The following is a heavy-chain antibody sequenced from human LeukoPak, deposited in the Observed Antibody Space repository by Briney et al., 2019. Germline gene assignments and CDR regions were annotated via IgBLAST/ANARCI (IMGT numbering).Heavy chain of an antibody. J-gene: IGHJ6*04. CDR1: GGSISSGSYY. Sequence: PSETLSLTCTVSGGSISSGSYYWSWIRQPAGKGLEWIGRIYTSGSTDYNPSLQSRVTISVATSKNQFSLKLSSVTATDTAVYYCARKGDVWGKGTTVTVSS. CDR2: IYTSGST. CDR3: ARKGDV. V-gene: IGHV4-61*02.